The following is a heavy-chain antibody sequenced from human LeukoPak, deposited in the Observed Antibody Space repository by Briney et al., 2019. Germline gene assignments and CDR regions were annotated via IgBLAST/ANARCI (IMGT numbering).Heavy chain of an antibody. CDR3: ARHYGN. CDR1: GGSISSSSDY. V-gene: IGHV4-39*01. Sequence: SETLSLTCTVSGGSISSSSDYWGWIRQPPGKGLEWIGSIYHSGSTFYNPSLKSRITISVDTSKYQFSLKLSSVTAADTAVYYCARHYGNWGQGTLVTVSS. D-gene: IGHD1-1*01. J-gene: IGHJ4*02. CDR2: IYHSGST.